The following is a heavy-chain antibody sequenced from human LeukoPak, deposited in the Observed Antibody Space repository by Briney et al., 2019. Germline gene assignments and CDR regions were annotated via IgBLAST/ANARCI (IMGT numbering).Heavy chain of an antibody. Sequence: PGGSLRLSCAASGFTFSGYAMHWVRQAPGKGLEWLAIISYDGSDKYYADSVRGRFTISRDSSKNTLYLQMNSLRAEDTAVYYCARGKRDSSSWYGYYFDYWGQGTLVTVSS. D-gene: IGHD6-13*01. CDR2: ISYDGSDK. CDR3: ARGKRDSSSWYGYYFDY. CDR1: GFTFSGYA. V-gene: IGHV3-30*01. J-gene: IGHJ4*02.